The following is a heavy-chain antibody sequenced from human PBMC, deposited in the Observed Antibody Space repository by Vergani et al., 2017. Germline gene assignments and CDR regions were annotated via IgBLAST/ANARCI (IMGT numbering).Heavy chain of an antibody. J-gene: IGHJ6*03. D-gene: IGHD6-25*01. CDR2: IFYSGTT. CDR1: GGSISSGDHC. CDR3: ARVDTQVPATSHFYYMDV. V-gene: IGHV4-31*11. Sequence: QVQLQESGPGVVKPSQTLSLTCAVSGGSISSGDHCWTWIRQRPGKGVEWIGYIFYSGTTYDNPSLRIRLTISVDTSRNPFSLKLRSVPAADTAVYYCARVDTQVPATSHFYYMDVWGKGTTVVVSS.